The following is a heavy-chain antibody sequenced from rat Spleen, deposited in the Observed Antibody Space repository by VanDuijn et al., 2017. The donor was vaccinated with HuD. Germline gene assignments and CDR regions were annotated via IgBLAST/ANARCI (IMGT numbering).Heavy chain of an antibody. Sequence: QVQLKESGPGLVQPSQTLSLTCTVSGFSLSNYGVIWVRQPPGKGLEWMGVIWGNGSPNYNSALKSRLSISRDTSESQVFLKMSNLQTEDTAMYFCASQSTSYASFDYWGQGALVTVSS. V-gene: IGHV2S61*01. J-gene: IGHJ3*01. CDR2: IWGNGSP. CDR3: ASQSTSYASFDY. D-gene: IGHD1-3*01. CDR1: GFSLSNYG.